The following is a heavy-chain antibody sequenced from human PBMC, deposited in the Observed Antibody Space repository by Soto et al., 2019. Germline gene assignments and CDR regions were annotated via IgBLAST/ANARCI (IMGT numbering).Heavy chain of an antibody. CDR3: ARTGGNIYHRYQALVV. D-gene: IGHD2-2*01. CDR1: GFTFTDYY. J-gene: IGHJ3*01. Sequence: GGSLRLSCAASGFTFTDYYLSWLRQAPGKGLEWVAHIGYSGDPHHADSVRGRFSISRDNAKNSLYLQMNSLRAEDTGVYYCARTGGNIYHRYQALVVWGPGTRVTVSS. V-gene: IGHV3-11*03. CDR2: IGYSGDP.